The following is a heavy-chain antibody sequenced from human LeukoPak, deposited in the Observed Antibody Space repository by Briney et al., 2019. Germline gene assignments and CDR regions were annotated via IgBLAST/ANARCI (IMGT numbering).Heavy chain of an antibody. V-gene: IGHV3-9*03. CDR1: GFTFDDYA. J-gene: IGHJ4*02. Sequence: GGSLRLSCAASGFTFDDYAMHWVRQAPGKGLEWVSAISWNSGSIGYADSVQGRFTISRDNAKNSLYLQMNSLRAEDMALYYCAKDMYSSGWYYFDYWGQGTLVTVSS. CDR2: ISWNSGSI. D-gene: IGHD6-19*01. CDR3: AKDMYSSGWYYFDY.